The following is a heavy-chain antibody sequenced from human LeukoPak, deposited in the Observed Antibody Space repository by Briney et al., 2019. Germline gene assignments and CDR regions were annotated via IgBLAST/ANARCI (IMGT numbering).Heavy chain of an antibody. J-gene: IGHJ4*02. Sequence: PGGSLRLSCAASGFTFSSYAMHWVRQAPGKGPEWVAVISYDGSNKYYADSVKGRFTISRDNSENTLYLQMNSLRAEDTAVYYCARDSTYYYDSGSSGPHYFDYWGQGTLVTVSS. CDR2: ISYDGSNK. V-gene: IGHV3-30*01. CDR3: ARDSTYYYDSGSSGPHYFDY. CDR1: GFTFSSYA. D-gene: IGHD3-10*01.